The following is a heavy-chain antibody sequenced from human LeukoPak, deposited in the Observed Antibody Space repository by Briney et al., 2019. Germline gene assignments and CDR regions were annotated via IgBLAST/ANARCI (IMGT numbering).Heavy chain of an antibody. V-gene: IGHV3-23*01. J-gene: IGHJ4*02. Sequence: GGSLRLSCAASGFTFSSYAMSWVRQAPGKGLERVSAISGSGGSTYYADSVKGRFTISRGNSKNTLYLQMNSLRAEDTAVYYCAQARSSSWKPAVWGQGTLVTVSS. D-gene: IGHD6-13*01. CDR2: ISGSGGST. CDR3: AQARSSSWKPAV. CDR1: GFTFSSYA.